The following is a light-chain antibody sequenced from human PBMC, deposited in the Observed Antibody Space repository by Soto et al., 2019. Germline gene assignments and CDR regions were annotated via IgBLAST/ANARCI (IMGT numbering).Light chain of an antibody. J-gene: IGKJ4*01. CDR3: QQYYEWVT. V-gene: IGKV3-15*01. Sequence: EIVMTQSPATLSVSPGERATLSCRVSQSVSNNLAWYQQKPGQAPRLLIYGAFTRATGIPARFSGSGSGTEFTLIISSLQSEDFAVYYCQQYYEWVTFGGGTKVEIK. CDR2: GAF. CDR1: QSVSNN.